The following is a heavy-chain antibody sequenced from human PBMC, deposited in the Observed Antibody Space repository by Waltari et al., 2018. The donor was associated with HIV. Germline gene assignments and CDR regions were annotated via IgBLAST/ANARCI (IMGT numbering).Heavy chain of an antibody. CDR3: ARAYLGWSSNWFDP. CDR2: IYTSEST. V-gene: IGHV4-4*07. J-gene: IGHJ5*02. D-gene: IGHD7-27*01. Sequence: QVQLQESGPGLVKPSETLSLTCTVSGGSISSYYWSWIRQPAGKGLEWIGRIYTSESTTYHPSLKSRVTMSVDTSKNQFSLKLSSVTAADTAVYYCARAYLGWSSNWFDPWGQGTLVTVSS. CDR1: GGSISSYY.